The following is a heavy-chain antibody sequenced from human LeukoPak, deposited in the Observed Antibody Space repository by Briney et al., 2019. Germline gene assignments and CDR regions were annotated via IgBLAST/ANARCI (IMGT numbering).Heavy chain of an antibody. CDR1: GGSISSHY. CDR2: IYSSGIT. D-gene: IGHD4-23*01. J-gene: IGHJ4*02. CDR3: ARVGKDTFDY. Sequence: SETLSLTCAVSGGSISSHYWSWIRQPAGKGLEWIGRIYSSGITNYNPSPNYNPSLKSRVTMSVDTSKNQFSLNLRSVTAADTAVYYCARVGKDTFDYWGQGALVTVSS. V-gene: IGHV4-59*11.